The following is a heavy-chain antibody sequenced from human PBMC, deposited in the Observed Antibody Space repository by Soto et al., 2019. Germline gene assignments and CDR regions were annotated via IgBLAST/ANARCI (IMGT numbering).Heavy chain of an antibody. CDR2: IGTAGDT. D-gene: IGHD1-7*01. CDR1: GFTFSSYD. J-gene: IGHJ4*02. Sequence: GGSLRLSCAASGFTFSSYDMHWVRQATGKGLEWVSAIGTAGDTYYPGSVKGRFTISRENAKNSLYLQMNSLRAEDTAVYYCARDLGGGITGTTEVQGLDYWGQGTLVTVSS. V-gene: IGHV3-13*01. CDR3: ARDLGGGITGTTEVQGLDY.